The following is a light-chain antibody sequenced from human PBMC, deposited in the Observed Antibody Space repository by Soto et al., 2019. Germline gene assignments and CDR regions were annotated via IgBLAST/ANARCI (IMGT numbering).Light chain of an antibody. CDR2: DAS. CDR1: QSVSSY. CDR3: QQRSNWPWP. Sequence: EIVLTQSPSTLSLSPGERATLSCRASQSVSSYLAWYQQKPGQAPRLLIYDASNRATGIPVRFSGSGSGTDYTLTITNLEPEDFAIYYCQQRSNWPWPFGQGSKVDI. J-gene: IGKJ1*01. V-gene: IGKV3-11*01.